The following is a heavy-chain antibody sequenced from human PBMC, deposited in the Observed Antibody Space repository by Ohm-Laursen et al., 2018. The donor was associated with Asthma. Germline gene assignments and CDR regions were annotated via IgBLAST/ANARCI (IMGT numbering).Heavy chain of an antibody. Sequence: SLRLSCTASGFPFSAYTITWVRQAPGKGLEWVSSISGSSRYIYYTDSVKDRFTISRDNAKRSLYLQMNSLRAEDTAVYYCARDRVDIVTTTMNFYYGMDVWGQGTTVTVSS. D-gene: IGHD5-12*01. J-gene: IGHJ6*02. CDR2: ISGSSRYI. V-gene: IGHV3-21*01. CDR1: GFPFSAYT. CDR3: ARDRVDIVTTTMNFYYGMDV.